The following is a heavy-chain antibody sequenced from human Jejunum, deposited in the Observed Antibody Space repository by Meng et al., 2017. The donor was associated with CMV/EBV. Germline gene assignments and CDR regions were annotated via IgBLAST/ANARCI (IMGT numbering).Heavy chain of an antibody. CDR2: ININTGNP. CDR1: GYTFTSSS. V-gene: IGHV7-4-1*01. D-gene: IGHD6-19*01. Sequence: QLVQSVSELKKPGDSVKGSCQAAGYTFTSSSMNWVRHAPGQGLEWMGWININTGNPTYAQGFTGRFVFSLDTSVSTAYLQIDSLKADDTAVYYCARGNGWRFDYWGQGTLVTVSS. CDR3: ARGNGWRFDY. J-gene: IGHJ4*02.